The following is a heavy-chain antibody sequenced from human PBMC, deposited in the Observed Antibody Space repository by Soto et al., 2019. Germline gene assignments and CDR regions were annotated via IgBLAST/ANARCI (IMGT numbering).Heavy chain of an antibody. J-gene: IGHJ6*02. CDR1: GFTFDDYA. Sequence: EVQLVESGGGLVQPGRSLRLSCAASGFTFDDYAMHWVRQAPGKGLEWVSGISWNSGSIGYADSVKGRFTISRDNAKKSLYLQMNSLRAEDTALYYCAKGHGYYGMDVWGQGTTVTVSS. CDR3: AKGHGYYGMDV. V-gene: IGHV3-9*01. CDR2: ISWNSGSI.